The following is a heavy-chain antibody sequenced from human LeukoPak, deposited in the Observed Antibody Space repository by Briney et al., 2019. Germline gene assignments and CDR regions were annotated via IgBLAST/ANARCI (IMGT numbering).Heavy chain of an antibody. CDR1: GYTFTGYD. Sequence: ASVTVSCKASGYTFTGYDMHWVRQTPGQGLQWMGWINPNSGGTNYAQKFQGRVTMTRDTSISTAYMELSRLRSDDTAVYYCARSPSSSWRYYYYMDVWGKGTTVTVSS. J-gene: IGHJ6*03. V-gene: IGHV1-2*02. CDR2: INPNSGGT. D-gene: IGHD6-13*01. CDR3: ARSPSSSWRYYYYMDV.